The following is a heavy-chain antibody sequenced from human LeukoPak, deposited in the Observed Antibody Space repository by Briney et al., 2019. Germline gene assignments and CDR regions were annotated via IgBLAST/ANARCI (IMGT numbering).Heavy chain of an antibody. Sequence: GASVKVSCKASGYTFTGYYMHWVRQAPGQGLEWMGWINPNSGGTNYAQKFQGRVTMTRDTSISTAYMELSRLRSDDTAVYYCARDTSCSSTSCYGYHYYYYYMDVWGKGTTVTISS. CDR3: ARDTSCSSTSCYGYHYYYYYMDV. J-gene: IGHJ6*03. V-gene: IGHV1-2*02. D-gene: IGHD2-2*01. CDR1: GYTFTGYY. CDR2: INPNSGGT.